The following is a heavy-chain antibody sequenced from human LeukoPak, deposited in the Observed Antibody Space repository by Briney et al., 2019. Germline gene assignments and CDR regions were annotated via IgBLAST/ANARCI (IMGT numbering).Heavy chain of an antibody. CDR1: GGSINNYY. CDR2: IYYSGST. J-gene: IGHJ5*01. Sequence: SETLSLTCTVSGGSINNYYWSWIRQSPRKGLEWIGYIYYSGSTIYNPSLRGRVTMSRDTSKNQFSLKLSSVTAADTAVYYCARYYCSSATCYTWWFDSWGQGTLVTVSS. D-gene: IGHD2-2*02. V-gene: IGHV4-59*01. CDR3: ARYYCSSATCYTWWFDS.